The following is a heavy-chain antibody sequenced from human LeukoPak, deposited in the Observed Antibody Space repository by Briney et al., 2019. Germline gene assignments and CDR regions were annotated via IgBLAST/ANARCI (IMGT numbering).Heavy chain of an antibody. J-gene: IGHJ4*02. D-gene: IGHD5-18*01. V-gene: IGHV3-23*01. CDR3: TRDPGGGYSPTWYEGLFKY. CDR2: ISGSGNST. Sequence: GGSLRLSCAASGFIFRSFAMPWVRQAPGKGLQWVAAISGSGNSTYYADSVRGRFTISRDNSNDILYLQVNSLTVEDTAVYFCTRDPGGGYSPTWYEGLFKYWGQGTLLSVSS. CDR1: GFIFRSFA.